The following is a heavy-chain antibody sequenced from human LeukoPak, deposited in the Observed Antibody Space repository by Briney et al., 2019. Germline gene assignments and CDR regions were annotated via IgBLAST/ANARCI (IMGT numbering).Heavy chain of an antibody. CDR2: IYYSGST. Sequence: SETLSLTCTVSGGSISSYYWSWIRQPPGTGLEWIRYIYYSGSTNYNPSLKSRVTISVDTSKSQFSLKLSSVTAADTAVYYCARDLVRRYCSGGSCYPPWFDPWGQGTLVTVSS. J-gene: IGHJ5*02. CDR3: ARDLVRRYCSGGSCYPPWFDP. CDR1: GGSISSYY. V-gene: IGHV4-59*01. D-gene: IGHD2-15*01.